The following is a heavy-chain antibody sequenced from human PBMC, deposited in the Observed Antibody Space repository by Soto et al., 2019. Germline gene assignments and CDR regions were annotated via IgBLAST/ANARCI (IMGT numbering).Heavy chain of an antibody. V-gene: IGHV1-18*04. J-gene: IGHJ4*02. D-gene: IGHD2-2*01. CDR2: LNAYNDNT. Sequence: ASVKVSCKASRYTFNVYYMHWVRQPPGQALKWMGWLNAYNDNTHYAQKLQGRVTMTTATSKSTAYMELRSLRSDDTAVYYCARASYCSSTSCFDYWGQGTLVTVSS. CDR1: RYTFNVYY. CDR3: ARASYCSSTSCFDY.